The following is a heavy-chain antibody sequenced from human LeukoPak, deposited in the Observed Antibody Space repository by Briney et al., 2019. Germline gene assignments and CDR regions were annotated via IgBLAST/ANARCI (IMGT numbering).Heavy chain of an antibody. J-gene: IGHJ4*02. CDR2: INPSGGST. CDR3: ATPPLYCSSTSCYLVY. CDR1: GYTFTSYY. V-gene: IGHV1-46*01. Sequence: ASVKGSCKASGYTFTSYYMHWVRQAPGQGLEWMGIINPSGGSTSYAQKFQGRVTMTRDTSTSTVYMELSSLRSEDTAVYYCATPPLYCSSTSCYLVYWGQGTLVTVSS. D-gene: IGHD2-2*01.